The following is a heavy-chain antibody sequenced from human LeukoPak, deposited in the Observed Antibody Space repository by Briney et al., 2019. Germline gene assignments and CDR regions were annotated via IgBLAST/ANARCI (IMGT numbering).Heavy chain of an antibody. J-gene: IGHJ4*02. CDR3: AQKGGTDH. Sequence: GGSLRLSCAASGFTFSSYGMHWVRQAPGKGLEWVAVISYDGSNKYYADSVKGRFTISRDNAKNSLYLQMSSLRDEDTAVYYCAQKGGTDHWGQGTLVTVSS. V-gene: IGHV3-30*18. D-gene: IGHD2-15*01. CDR2: ISYDGSNK. CDR1: GFTFSSYG.